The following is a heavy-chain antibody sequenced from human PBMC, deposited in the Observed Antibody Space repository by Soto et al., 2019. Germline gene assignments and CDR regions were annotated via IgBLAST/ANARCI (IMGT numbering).Heavy chain of an antibody. J-gene: IGHJ4*02. Sequence: PGGSLRLSCAASGFTFSNAWMSWVRQAPGKGLEWVGRIKSKTDGGTTDYAAPVKGRFTISRDDSKNTLYLQMNSLKTEDTAVYYCTTLRGYVKNGMFRRGSFDYWGQGTLVTVSS. CDR3: TTLRGYVKNGMFRRGSFDY. CDR2: IKSKTDGGTT. V-gene: IGHV3-15*01. D-gene: IGHD5-18*01. CDR1: GFTFSNAW.